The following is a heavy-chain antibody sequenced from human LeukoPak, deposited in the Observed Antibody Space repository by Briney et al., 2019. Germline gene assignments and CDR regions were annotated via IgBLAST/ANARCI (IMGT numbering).Heavy chain of an antibody. V-gene: IGHV3-23*01. D-gene: IGHD2-15*01. CDR2: ISVSGNT. Sequence: PGGSLRLSCAASGFTLSSYAMSWVRQGPGKGLEWVSAISVSGNTYHADSVKGRFPISRDSSKNTLYLQMNSLRAGDAAVYYCAKAPVTTCSGAYCYPFDYWSQGTLVTVSS. CDR1: GFTLSSYA. J-gene: IGHJ4*02. CDR3: AKAPVTTCSGAYCYPFDY.